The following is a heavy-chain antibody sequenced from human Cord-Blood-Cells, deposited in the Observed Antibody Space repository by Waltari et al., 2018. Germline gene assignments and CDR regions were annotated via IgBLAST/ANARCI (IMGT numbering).Heavy chain of an antibody. CDR1: GFTFSSYS. D-gene: IGHD2-8*02. CDR3: ARAVDRSVLVVYAVPALDY. V-gene: IGHV3-21*01. CDR2: ISSSSSYI. Sequence: AASGFTFSSYSMNWVRQAPGTGLEWVSSISSSSSYIYYADSVKGRFTISRDNSKSSLYLQMNSLRAEDTAVYYCARAVDRSVLVVYAVPALDYWGQGTLVTVSS. J-gene: IGHJ4*02.